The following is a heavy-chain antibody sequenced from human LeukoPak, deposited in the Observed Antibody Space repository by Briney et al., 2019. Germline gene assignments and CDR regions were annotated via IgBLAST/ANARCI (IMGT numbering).Heavy chain of an antibody. CDR3: ARGGGLDV. Sequence: GGSLRLSCAASGFTFSSYAMHWARQAPGKGLEWVASINHNGNVNYYVDSVKGRFTISRDNAKNSLYLQMSSLRAEDTAVYFCARGGGLDVWGQGATVTVSS. D-gene: IGHD3-16*01. V-gene: IGHV3-7*03. J-gene: IGHJ6*02. CDR1: GFTFSSYA. CDR2: INHNGNVN.